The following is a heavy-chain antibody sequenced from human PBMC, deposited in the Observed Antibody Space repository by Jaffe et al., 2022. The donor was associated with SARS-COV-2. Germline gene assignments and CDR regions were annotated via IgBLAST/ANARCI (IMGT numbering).Heavy chain of an antibody. J-gene: IGHJ4*02. D-gene: IGHD1-26*01. CDR1: GFTFSSYG. CDR2: ISYDGSNK. V-gene: IGHV3-30*18. Sequence: QVQLVESGGGVVQPGRSLRLSCAASGFTFSSYGMHWVRQAPGKGLEWVAVISYDGSNKYYADSVKGRFTISRDNSKNTLYLQMNSLRAEDTAVYYCAKVAGGGLVGPHFDYWGQGTLVTVSS. CDR3: AKVAGGGLVGPHFDY.